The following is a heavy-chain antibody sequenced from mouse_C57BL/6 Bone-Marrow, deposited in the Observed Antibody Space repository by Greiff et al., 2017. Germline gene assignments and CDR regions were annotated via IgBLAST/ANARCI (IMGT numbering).Heavy chain of an antibody. CDR1: GFTFSSYA. Sequence: EVKLVESGGGLVKPGGSLKLSCAASGFTFSSYAMSWVRQTPEKRLEWVATISDGGSYTYYPDNVKGRFTISRANAKNNLYLQMSHLKSEDTAMYYCARDRDYYGSSLFAYWGQGTLVTVSA. D-gene: IGHD1-1*01. V-gene: IGHV5-4*01. J-gene: IGHJ3*01. CDR2: ISDGGSYT. CDR3: ARDRDYYGSSLFAY.